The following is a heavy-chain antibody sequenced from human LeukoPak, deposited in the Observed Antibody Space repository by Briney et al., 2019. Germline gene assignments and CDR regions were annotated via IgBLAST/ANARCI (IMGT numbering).Heavy chain of an antibody. CDR1: GYTFTGYY. D-gene: IGHD6-13*01. Sequence: GASVKVFCKASGYTFTGYYMHWVRQAPGQGLEWMGWINPNSGGTNYAQKFQGRVTMTRDTSISTAYMELSRLRSDDTAVYYCTRVRSSSWYIDYWGQGNLVTVSS. CDR3: TRVRSSSWYIDY. V-gene: IGHV1-2*02. CDR2: INPNSGGT. J-gene: IGHJ4*02.